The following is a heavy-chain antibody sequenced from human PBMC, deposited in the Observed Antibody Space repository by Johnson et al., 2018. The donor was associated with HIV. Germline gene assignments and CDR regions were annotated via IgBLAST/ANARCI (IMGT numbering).Heavy chain of an antibody. D-gene: IGHD4-17*01. CDR1: RFTFSSYA. CDR3: ARANSYGDYRAKAFDI. CDR2: ISGSGGST. J-gene: IGHJ3*02. V-gene: IGHV3-23*04. Sequence: VQLVESGGGLVQPGGSLRLSCAASRFTFSSYAMSWVRQAPGKGLEWVSAISGSGGSTYYADSVKGRFTISRDNAKNSLYLQMNSLRAEDTALYYCARANSYGDYRAKAFDIWGQGTMVTVSS.